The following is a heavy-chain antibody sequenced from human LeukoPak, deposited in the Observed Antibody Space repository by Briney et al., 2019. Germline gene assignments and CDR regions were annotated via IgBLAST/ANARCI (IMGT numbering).Heavy chain of an antibody. V-gene: IGHV3-23*01. Sequence: GGSLRLSCAASGFTLSNYAMTWVRQTPGKGLEWVSVISGGGDYTYYADSVKGRFTISRDNPKNTLYLQMNSLRAEDTAVYYCAKRDSGTWENWFDPWGQGTLVTVSS. J-gene: IGHJ5*02. CDR2: ISGGGDYT. CDR1: GFTLSNYA. CDR3: AKRDSGTWENWFDP. D-gene: IGHD5-12*01.